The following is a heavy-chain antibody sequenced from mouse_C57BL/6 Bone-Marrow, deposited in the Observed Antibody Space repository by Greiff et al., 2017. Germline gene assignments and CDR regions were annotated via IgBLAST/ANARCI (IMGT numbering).Heavy chain of an antibody. D-gene: IGHD1-1*01. Sequence: QVQLKESGAELVRPGASVTLSCKASGYTFTDYEMHWVKQTPVHGLEWIGAIDPETGGTAYNQKFKGKAILTADKSSSTAYMELRSLTSEDSAVYYCTIITTVVAPYFDYWGQGTTLTVSS. CDR2: IDPETGGT. CDR1: GYTFTDYE. J-gene: IGHJ2*01. CDR3: TIITTVVAPYFDY. V-gene: IGHV1-15*01.